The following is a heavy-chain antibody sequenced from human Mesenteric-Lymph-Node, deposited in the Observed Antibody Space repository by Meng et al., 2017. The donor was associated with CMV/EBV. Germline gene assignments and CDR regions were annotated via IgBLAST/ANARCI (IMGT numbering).Heavy chain of an antibody. CDR1: GFTFSSYE. D-gene: IGHD1-26*01. Sequence: GGSLRLSCAASGFTFSSYEMNWVRQAPGKGLEWVSYISSSDSTIYYADSVKGRFTISRDNAKNSLYLQMNSLRAEDTAVYYCARESGSYTGLWGQGTLVTVSS. CDR2: ISSSDSTI. V-gene: IGHV3-48*03. CDR3: ARESGSYTGL. J-gene: IGHJ4*02.